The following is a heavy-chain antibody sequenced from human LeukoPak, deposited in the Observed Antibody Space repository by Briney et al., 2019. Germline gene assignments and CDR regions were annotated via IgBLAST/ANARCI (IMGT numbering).Heavy chain of an antibody. V-gene: IGHV3-53*01. CDR2: IYSGGST. CDR3: ASGSGSYRTPYYYMDV. CDR1: GFTVSSNY. D-gene: IGHD3-10*01. Sequence: VGSPRLSCAASGFTVSSNYMSWVRQAPGKGLEWVSVIYSGGSTYYADSVKGRFTISRDNSKNTLYLQMNSLRAEDTAVYYCASGSGSYRTPYYYMDVWGTGTTVPVSS. J-gene: IGHJ6*03.